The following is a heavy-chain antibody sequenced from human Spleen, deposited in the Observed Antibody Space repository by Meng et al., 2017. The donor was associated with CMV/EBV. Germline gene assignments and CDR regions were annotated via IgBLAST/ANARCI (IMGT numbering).Heavy chain of an antibody. CDR1: GFTFSNAW. CDR3: ARVRDIGASGRPFDI. J-gene: IGHJ4*02. V-gene: IGHV3-21*01. CDR2: ISGSGGCT. Sequence: GESLKISCAASGFTFSNAWMSWVRQAPGKGLEWVSAISGSGGCTYSADSVKGRFTISRDNAKNSLFLQMNSLRAEDTAVYYCARVRDIGASGRPFDIWGQGTLVTVSS. D-gene: IGHD5-12*01.